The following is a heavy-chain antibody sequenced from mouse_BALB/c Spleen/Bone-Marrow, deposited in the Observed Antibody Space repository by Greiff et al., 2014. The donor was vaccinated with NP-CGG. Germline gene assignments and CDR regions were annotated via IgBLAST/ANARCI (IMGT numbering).Heavy chain of an antibody. J-gene: IGHJ2*01. CDR1: GFTFSSYS. CDR3: SKDGGYDYSYYFDY. Sequence: EVQLVESGGGLVKPGGSLKLSCAASGFTFSSYSMSWVRQTPEKRLEWVATISSGGHDTYYTDSVKGRCTISRDNAKNTLYLQMSSLKSEDTAVYYCSKDGGYDYSYYFDYWGQGTTLTVSS. D-gene: IGHD2-4*01. CDR2: ISSGGHDT. V-gene: IGHV5-6-4*01.